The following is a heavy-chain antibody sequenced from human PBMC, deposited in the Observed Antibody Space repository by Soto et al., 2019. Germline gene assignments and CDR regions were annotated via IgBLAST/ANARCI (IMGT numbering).Heavy chain of an antibody. J-gene: IGHJ4*02. CDR3: ASLTWKFDTNSPLDY. CDR1: GYPFSSYG. Sequence: ASVKVSWKASGYPFSSYGISWVRQAPGQGLEWMGWVSANSENTNYAQELQGRVTMTTDAATSTAYMELRSLRSDDTAVYYCASLTWKFDTNSPLDYSGQGTLVTVSS. V-gene: IGHV1-18*04. D-gene: IGHD1-1*01. CDR2: VSANSENT.